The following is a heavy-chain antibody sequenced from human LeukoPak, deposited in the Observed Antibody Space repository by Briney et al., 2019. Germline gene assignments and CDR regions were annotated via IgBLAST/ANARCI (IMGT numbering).Heavy chain of an antibody. J-gene: IGHJ5*02. CDR2: IYYSGST. V-gene: IGHV4-59*01. CDR3: ARENDILTGYYSNPWFDP. D-gene: IGHD3-9*01. Sequence: SETLSLTCTVSGSSISSYYWSWIRQPPGKGLEWIGYIYYSGSTNYNPSLKSRVTISVDTSKNQVSLKLSSVTAADTAVYYCARENDILTGYYSNPWFDPRGQGTLVTVSS. CDR1: GSSISSYY.